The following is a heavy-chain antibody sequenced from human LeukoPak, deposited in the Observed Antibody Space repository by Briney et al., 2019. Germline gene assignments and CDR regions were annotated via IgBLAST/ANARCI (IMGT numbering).Heavy chain of an antibody. CDR3: ARVGAGYYGSGKLDY. Sequence: SETLSLTCAVYGGSFSGYYWSWIGQPPGKGLEWIGEINHSGSTNYNPSLKSRVTISVDTSKNQFSLKLSSVTAADTAVYYCARVGAGYYGSGKLDYWGQGTLVTVSS. D-gene: IGHD3-10*01. CDR2: INHSGST. J-gene: IGHJ4*02. CDR1: GGSFSGYY. V-gene: IGHV4-34*01.